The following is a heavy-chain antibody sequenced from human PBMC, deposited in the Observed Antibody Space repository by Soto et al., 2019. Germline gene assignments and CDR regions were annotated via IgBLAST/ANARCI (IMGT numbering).Heavy chain of an antibody. Sequence: QVQLQESGPGLVKPSQTLSLTCTVSGGSISSGDYYWSWIRQPPGKGLEWIGYIYYSGSTYYNPSLKSRVTISVDPSKNQFSLKLSSVTAADTAVYYCARDPTRVVTTYYGMDVWGQGTTVTVSS. J-gene: IGHJ6*02. V-gene: IGHV4-30-4*01. D-gene: IGHD3-22*01. CDR3: ARDPTRVVTTYYGMDV. CDR2: IYYSGST. CDR1: GGSISSGDYY.